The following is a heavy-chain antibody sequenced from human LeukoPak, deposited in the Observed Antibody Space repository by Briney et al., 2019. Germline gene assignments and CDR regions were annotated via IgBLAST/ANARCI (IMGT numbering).Heavy chain of an antibody. CDR1: GFTVSSNY. D-gene: IGHD3-3*02. V-gene: IGHV3-53*01. Sequence: GGSLRLSCAASGFTVSSNYMSWVRQAPGKGLEWVSVIHDGGSTYYADSVKGRFTISRDNSKNTLYLQMNSLRAGDTAVYYCAKGAFLEWLSSWGHWFDPWGQGTLVTVSS. CDR2: IHDGGST. J-gene: IGHJ5*02. CDR3: AKGAFLEWLSSWGHWFDP.